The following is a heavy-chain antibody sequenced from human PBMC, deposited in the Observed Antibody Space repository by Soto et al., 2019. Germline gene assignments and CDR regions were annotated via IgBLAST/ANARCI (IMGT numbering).Heavy chain of an antibody. V-gene: IGHV3-23*01. CDR2: ISGSGGST. CDR3: AKPYYYDSSGYYLHWYFDL. D-gene: IGHD3-22*01. CDR1: GFTFSSYA. Sequence: PGGSLRLSCAASGFTFSSYAMSRVRQAPGKGLEWVSAISGSGGSTYYADSVKGRFTISRDNSKNTLYLQMNSLRAEDTAVYYCAKPYYYDSSGYYLHWYFDLWGRGTLVTVSS. J-gene: IGHJ2*01.